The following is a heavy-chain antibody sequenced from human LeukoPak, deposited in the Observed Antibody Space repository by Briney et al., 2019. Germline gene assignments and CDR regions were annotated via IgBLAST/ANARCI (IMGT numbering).Heavy chain of an antibody. CDR3: ARGGGGYYPYYFDY. CDR2: ISGSGGST. D-gene: IGHD3-22*01. V-gene: IGHV3-23*01. J-gene: IGHJ4*02. CDR1: GFTFSSYT. Sequence: GGSLRLSCAASGFTFSSYTMSWVRQAPGKGLEWVSAISGSGGSTYYADSVKGRFTISRDNSKNTLYLQMNSLRAEDTAVYYCARGGGGYYPYYFDYWGQGTLVTVSS.